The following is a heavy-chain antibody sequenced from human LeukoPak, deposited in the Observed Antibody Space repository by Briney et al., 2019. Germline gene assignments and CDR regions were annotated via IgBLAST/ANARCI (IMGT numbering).Heavy chain of an antibody. Sequence: SETLSLTCTVSGGSISSYYWTWIRQPPGKGLEWIGYIYYSGSTNYNPSLKTRVTISVDTSKNQFSLNLSSVTTADTAVYYCARVDSGSQGAFDIWGQGTMVTVSS. D-gene: IGHD3-22*01. V-gene: IGHV4-59*01. J-gene: IGHJ3*02. CDR1: GGSISSYY. CDR3: ARVDSGSQGAFDI. CDR2: IYYSGST.